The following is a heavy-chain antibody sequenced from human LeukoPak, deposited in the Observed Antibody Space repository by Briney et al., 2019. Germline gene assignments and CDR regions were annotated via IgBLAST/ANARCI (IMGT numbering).Heavy chain of an antibody. V-gene: IGHV3-30*18. CDR1: GFSFSSYG. CDR3: AKDRYSGLNTIDY. CDR2: ISYDGSYK. D-gene: IGHD6-13*01. J-gene: IGHJ4*02. Sequence: GGSLRLSCAASGFSFSSYGMHWVRQAPGKGLEWVAIISYDGSYKFYADSVKGRFTISRDNSKSTLYLQMNSLRAEDTAVYYCAKDRYSGLNTIDYWGQGTLVTVSS.